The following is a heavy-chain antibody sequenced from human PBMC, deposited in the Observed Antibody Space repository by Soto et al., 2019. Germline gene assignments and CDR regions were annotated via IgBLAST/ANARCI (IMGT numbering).Heavy chain of an antibody. CDR1: GFTFSSYA. Sequence: EVQLLESGGGLVQPGGSLRLSCAASGFTFSSYAMSWVRQAPGKGLEWVSAISGSGGSTYYADSVKGRFTISRDNSKNTLYLQMNSLRAEDTAVYYCAKDPRLLPDKNYYYYMDVWGKGTTVTVSS. CDR2: ISGSGGST. D-gene: IGHD1-26*01. CDR3: AKDPRLLPDKNYYYYMDV. J-gene: IGHJ6*03. V-gene: IGHV3-23*01.